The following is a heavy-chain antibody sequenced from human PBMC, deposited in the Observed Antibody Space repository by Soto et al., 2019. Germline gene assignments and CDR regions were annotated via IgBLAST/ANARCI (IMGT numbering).Heavy chain of an antibody. D-gene: IGHD1-26*01. Sequence: PXVSLRVSCAASGFTFSSYNTNCVRHAPGKGLEWVSSISSSSSYIYYADSVKGRFTISRDNAKNSLYLQMNSLRAEDTAVYYCARGPPNHTGSYSSWFDPCGQGTLVTVTS. V-gene: IGHV3-21*01. CDR3: ARGPPNHTGSYSSWFDP. J-gene: IGHJ5*02. CDR1: GFTFSSYN. CDR2: ISSSSSYI.